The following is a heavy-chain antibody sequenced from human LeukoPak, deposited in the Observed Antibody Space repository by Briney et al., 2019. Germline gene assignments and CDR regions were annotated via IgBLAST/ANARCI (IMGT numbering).Heavy chain of an antibody. J-gene: IGHJ4*02. D-gene: IGHD1-26*01. CDR2: INGDGYST. Sequence: GGSLRLSCAASGFTFSSYWVYWVRQAPGKGLVWVSRINGDGYSTSYADSVKGRFTISSDNAKNTLYLQMNTLRDEDTAVYYCARGIVGARDFDYWGQGTLVTVSS. V-gene: IGHV3-74*01. CDR3: ARGIVGARDFDY. CDR1: GFTFSSYW.